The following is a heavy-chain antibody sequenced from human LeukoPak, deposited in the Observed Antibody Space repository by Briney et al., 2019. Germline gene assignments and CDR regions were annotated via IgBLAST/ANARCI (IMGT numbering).Heavy chain of an antibody. D-gene: IGHD3-3*01. Sequence: ASVKASCKASGYTFTSYGISWVRQAPGQGLEWMGWISAYNGNTNYAQKLQGRVTMTTDTSTNTAYMELRSLRSDDTAVYYCARVYDFWSGYRHFDYWGQGTLVTVSS. J-gene: IGHJ4*02. V-gene: IGHV1-18*01. CDR2: ISAYNGNT. CDR1: GYTFTSYG. CDR3: ARVYDFWSGYRHFDY.